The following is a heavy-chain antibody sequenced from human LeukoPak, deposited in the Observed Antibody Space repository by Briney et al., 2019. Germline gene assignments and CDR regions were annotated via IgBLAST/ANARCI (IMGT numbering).Heavy chain of an antibody. J-gene: IGHJ5*02. V-gene: IGHV4-34*01. Sequence: PSETLSLTCAVYGGSFSDYYWSWIRQPPGKGLEWIGEVHHSGRTNYNASLKSRVTISVDTSKNRFSLRLSSVTAADTAVYYCAPRGDIEHSYGYGKWFDPWGQGTRVTVSS. CDR1: GGSFSDYY. CDR3: APRGDIEHSYGYGKWFDP. CDR2: VHHSGRT. D-gene: IGHD3-16*01.